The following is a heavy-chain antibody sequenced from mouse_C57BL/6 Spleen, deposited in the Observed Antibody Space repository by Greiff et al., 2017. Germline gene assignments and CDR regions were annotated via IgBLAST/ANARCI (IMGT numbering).Heavy chain of an antibody. CDR1: GYTFTSYW. CDR3: ARGYYGVYYFDY. V-gene: IGHV1-50*01. D-gene: IGHD1-2*01. J-gene: IGHJ2*01. Sequence: QVQLQQPGAELVKPGASVKLSCKASGYTFTSYWMQWVKQRPGQGLEWIGEIDPSDSYTNYNQKFKGKATLTVDTSSSTAYMQLSSLTSEDSAFYYCARGYYGVYYFDYWGQGTTLTVSS. CDR2: IDPSDSYT.